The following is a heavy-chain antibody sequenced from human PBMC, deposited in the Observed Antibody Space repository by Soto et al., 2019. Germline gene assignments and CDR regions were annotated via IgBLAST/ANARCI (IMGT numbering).Heavy chain of an antibody. CDR2: INAGNGNT. CDR1: GYTFTSYA. Sequence: ASVKVSCKASGYTFTSYAMHWVRQAPGQRLEWMGWINAGNGNTKYSQKFQGRVTITRDTSASTAYMELSSLRSEDTAVYYCARRSISYYYDSSGYYFDDRGQGTLVTVSS. V-gene: IGHV1-3*01. CDR3: ARRSISYYYDSSGYYFDD. J-gene: IGHJ4*02. D-gene: IGHD3-22*01.